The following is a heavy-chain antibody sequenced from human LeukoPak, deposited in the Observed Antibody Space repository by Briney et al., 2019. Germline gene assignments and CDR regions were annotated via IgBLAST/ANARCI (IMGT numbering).Heavy chain of an antibody. D-gene: IGHD3-10*01. CDR3: ARTKGITMVRGAFDY. CDR1: GYTFTGYY. V-gene: IGHV1-2*02. Sequence: GASVTVSCKASGYTFTGYYMHWVRHAPGQGLERMGWINPNSGGTNYAQKFQGRVTMTRDTSISTAYMELSRLRSDDTAVYYCARTKGITMVRGAFDYWGQGTLVTVSS. CDR2: INPNSGGT. J-gene: IGHJ4*02.